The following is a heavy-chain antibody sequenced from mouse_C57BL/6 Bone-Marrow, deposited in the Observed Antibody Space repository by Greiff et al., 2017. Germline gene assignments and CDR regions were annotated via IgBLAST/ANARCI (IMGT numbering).Heavy chain of an antibody. V-gene: IGHV1-59*01. CDR1: GYTFTSYW. J-gene: IGHJ1*03. Sequence: QVQLQQPGAELVRPGTSVKLSCKASGYTFTSYWMHWVKQRPGQGLEWIGVIDPSDSYTNYTQKFKGKATLTVDTSSSTAYMQLSSLTSEDSAVYYCARWYFDVWGTGTTVTVSS. CDR3: ARWYFDV. CDR2: IDPSDSYT.